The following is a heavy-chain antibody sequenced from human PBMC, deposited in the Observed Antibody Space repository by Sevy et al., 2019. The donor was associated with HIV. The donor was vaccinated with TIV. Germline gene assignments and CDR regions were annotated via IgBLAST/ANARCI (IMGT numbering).Heavy chain of an antibody. Sequence: GGSLRLSCAASGFTFSSYSMNWVRQAPGKGLEWVSPISSSSSYIYYADSVKGRFTISRDNAKNSLYLQMNSLRAEDTAVYYCARDMRDYVWGSYPIDYWGQGTLVTVSS. D-gene: IGHD3-16*01. V-gene: IGHV3-21*01. CDR2: ISSSSSYI. CDR3: ARDMRDYVWGSYPIDY. CDR1: GFTFSSYS. J-gene: IGHJ4*02.